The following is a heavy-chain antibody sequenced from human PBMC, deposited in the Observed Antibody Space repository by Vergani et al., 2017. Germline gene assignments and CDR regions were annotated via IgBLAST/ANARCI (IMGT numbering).Heavy chain of an antibody. CDR1: GGSISSGSYY. CDR3: ARSDYQLAHYYYYYYMDV. CDR2: IYTSGST. D-gene: IGHD2-2*01. Sequence: QVQLQESGPGLVKPSQTLSLTCTVSGGSISSGSYYWSWIRQPAGKGLEWIGRIYTSGSTNYNPSLKSRVTISVDTSKNQFSLKLSSVTAADTAVYYCARSDYQLAHYYYYYYMDVWGKGTTVTVSS. J-gene: IGHJ6*03. V-gene: IGHV4-61*02.